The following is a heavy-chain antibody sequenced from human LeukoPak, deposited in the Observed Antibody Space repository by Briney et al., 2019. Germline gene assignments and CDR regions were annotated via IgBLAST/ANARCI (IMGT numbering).Heavy chain of an antibody. Sequence: KPSETLSLTCTVSGGSISSYYWSWIRQPPGKGLEWIGYIYYSGSTNYNPSLKSRVTISVDTSKNQFSLKLSSVTAADTAVYYCARDGRAGRGEHNWFDPWGQGTLVTVSS. D-gene: IGHD5-24*01. CDR1: GGSISSYY. CDR2: IYYSGST. V-gene: IGHV4-59*12. J-gene: IGHJ5*02. CDR3: ARDGRAGRGEHNWFDP.